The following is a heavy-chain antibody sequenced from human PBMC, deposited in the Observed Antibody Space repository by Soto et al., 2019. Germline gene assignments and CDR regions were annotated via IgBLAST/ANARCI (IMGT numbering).Heavy chain of an antibody. D-gene: IGHD2-15*01. J-gene: IGHJ5*02. CDR2: MNPNSGNT. V-gene: IGHV1-8*01. CDR3: ARAQIGYCSGGSCYFGHWFDP. CDR1: GYTFTSYD. Sequence: QVQLVQSGAEVKKPGASVKVSCKASGYTFTSYDINLVRQATGQGLEWMRWMNPNSGNTGYAQKFQGRVTMTRNTSISTAYMELSSLRSEVTAVYYCARAQIGYCSGGSCYFGHWFDPWGQGTLVTVSS.